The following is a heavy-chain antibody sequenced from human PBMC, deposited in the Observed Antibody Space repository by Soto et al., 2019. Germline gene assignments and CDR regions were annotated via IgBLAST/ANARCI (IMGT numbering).Heavy chain of an antibody. CDR3: ARVYSSSWYVPYYYGMDV. CDR2: IIPIFGTA. Sequence: GASVKVSCKASGGTFSSYAISWVRQAPGQGLEWMGGIIPIFGTANYAQKFQGRVTITADKSTSTAYMELSSLRSEDTAVYYCARVYSSSWYVPYYYGMDVWGQGTTVTV. D-gene: IGHD6-13*01. CDR1: GGTFSSYA. V-gene: IGHV1-69*06. J-gene: IGHJ6*02.